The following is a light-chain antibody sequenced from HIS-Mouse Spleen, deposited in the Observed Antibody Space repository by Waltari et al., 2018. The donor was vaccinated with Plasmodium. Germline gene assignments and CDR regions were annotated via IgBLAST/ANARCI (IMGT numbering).Light chain of an antibody. CDR3: QQYNNWPPYT. CDR1: QSVSSN. J-gene: IGKJ2*01. Sequence: EIVMTQSPATLSVSPGERATLSCRASQSVSSNLAWYQQKPGQAPRLPIYGSSTRATVIPASFSGSGSGTEFTLTISSLQSEDFAVYYCQQYNNWPPYTFGQGTKLEIK. V-gene: IGKV3-15*01. CDR2: GSS.